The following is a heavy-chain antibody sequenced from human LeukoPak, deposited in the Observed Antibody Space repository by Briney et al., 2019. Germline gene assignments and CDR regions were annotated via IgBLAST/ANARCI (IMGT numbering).Heavy chain of an antibody. CDR2: IYYSGST. J-gene: IGHJ4*02. D-gene: IGHD6-13*01. Sequence: PSETLSLTCTVSRGSISSSSYYWGWIRQPPGKGLEWIGSIYYSGSTYYNPSLKSRVTISVDTSKNQFSLKLSSVTAADTAVYYCAIAAAPPEYFDSWGQGTLVTVSS. CDR1: RGSISSSSYY. CDR3: AIAAAPPEYFDS. V-gene: IGHV4-39*01.